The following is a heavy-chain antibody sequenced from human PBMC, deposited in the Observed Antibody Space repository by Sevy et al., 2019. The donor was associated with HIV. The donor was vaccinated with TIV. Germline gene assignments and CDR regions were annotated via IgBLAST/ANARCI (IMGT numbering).Heavy chain of an antibody. CDR3: ARLGKRWLQFDY. CDR1: GDSISSSSYY. J-gene: IGHJ4*02. CDR2: IYYSGST. D-gene: IGHD5-12*01. V-gene: IGHV4-39*01. Sequence: SETLSLTCTVSGDSISSSSYYWGWIRQPPGKGLEWIGSIYYSGSTYYNPSLKSRVTISVDTSKYQFSLKLSSVTAADTAVYYCARLGKRWLQFDYWGQGTLVTVSS.